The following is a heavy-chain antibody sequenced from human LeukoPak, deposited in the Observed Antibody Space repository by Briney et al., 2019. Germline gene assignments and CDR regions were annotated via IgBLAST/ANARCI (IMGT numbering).Heavy chain of an antibody. J-gene: IGHJ4*02. CDR2: INHSGST. CDR3: ARGQGSSYFDY. Sequence: SETLSLTCAVYGGSFSGYYWSWIRQPPGKGLEWIGEINHSGSTNYNPSLKSRVTISVDTSKNQSSLKLSSVTAADTAVYYCARGQGSSYFDYWGQGTLVTVSS. CDR1: GGSFSGYY. V-gene: IGHV4-34*01. D-gene: IGHD3-3*01.